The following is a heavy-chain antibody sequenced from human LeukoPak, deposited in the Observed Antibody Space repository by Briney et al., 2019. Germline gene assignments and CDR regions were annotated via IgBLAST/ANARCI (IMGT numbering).Heavy chain of an antibody. D-gene: IGHD1-26*01. Sequence: GGSLRLSCAATGFNFRKHWMSWVRQAPGKGLEWVSGINWNGGSTGYADSVKGRFTISRDNAKNSLYLQMNSLRAEDTALYYCASFDLASGSYYYWGQGTLVTVSS. V-gene: IGHV3-20*04. CDR1: GFNFRKHW. CDR3: ASFDLASGSYYY. CDR2: INWNGGST. J-gene: IGHJ4*02.